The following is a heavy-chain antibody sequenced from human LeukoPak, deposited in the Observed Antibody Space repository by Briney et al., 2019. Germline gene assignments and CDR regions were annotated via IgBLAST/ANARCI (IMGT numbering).Heavy chain of an antibody. Sequence: GSLRLSCAASGFTFSNYWMTWIRQPPGKGLEWIGYIYYSGSTNYNPSLKSRVTISLDTSKNQFSLKLSSVTAADTAVYYCARAILSGYPDSWGQGTLVTVSS. D-gene: IGHD3-3*01. CDR3: ARAILSGYPDS. CDR2: IYYSGST. CDR1: GFTFSNYW. J-gene: IGHJ4*02. V-gene: IGHV4-59*01.